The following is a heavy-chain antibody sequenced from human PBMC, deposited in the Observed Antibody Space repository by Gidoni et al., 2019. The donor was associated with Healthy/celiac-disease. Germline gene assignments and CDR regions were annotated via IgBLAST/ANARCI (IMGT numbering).Heavy chain of an antibody. CDR1: GFTFSSCE. Sequence: GESGGGLVQPGGSLRLSCAASGFTFSSCEMNWVRQAPGKGLEWVSYISSSGSTIYYADSVKGRFTISRDNAKNSLYLQMNSLRAEDTAVYYCARVNDFWSGYYNSFDPWGQGTLVTVSS. CDR2: ISSSGSTI. J-gene: IGHJ5*02. V-gene: IGHV3-48*03. D-gene: IGHD3-3*01. CDR3: ARVNDFWSGYYNSFDP.